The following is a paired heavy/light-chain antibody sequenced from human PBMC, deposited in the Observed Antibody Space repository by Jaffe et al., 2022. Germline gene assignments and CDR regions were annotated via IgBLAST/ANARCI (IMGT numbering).Light chain of an antibody. J-gene: IGKJ2*03. CDR2: GAS. CDR3: QRYDISLRYS. CDR1: QSLRSSY. V-gene: IGKV3-20*01. Sequence: EIVLTQSPGTLSLSPGERATLSCRASQSLRSSYLAWYQQKPGQAPRLLIYGASNRAPGIPDRFSGSGSGTDFTLTISRLEPEDFAVYYCQRYDISLRYSFGQGTKLEGK.
Heavy chain of an antibody. V-gene: IGHV4-38-2*02. CDR2: VYYDGTT. D-gene: IGHD3-10*01. CDR3: AREKFSSGLNYFDY. Sequence: QVQLQESGPGLVKPSETLSLRCTVSGQSMHSNYWWVWIRQPPGKGLEWIASVYYDGTTDYNTSLKSRLTISVDTSMNQFSLRLTSVTAADTAVYYCAREKFSSGLNYFDYWGQGNMVAVSS. J-gene: IGHJ4*02. CDR1: GQSMHSNYW.